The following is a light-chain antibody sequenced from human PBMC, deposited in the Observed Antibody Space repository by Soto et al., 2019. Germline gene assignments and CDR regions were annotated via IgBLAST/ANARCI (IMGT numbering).Light chain of an antibody. CDR1: SSDVGAYNY. Sequence: QSALTQPASVSGSPGQSITISCTGTSSDVGAYNYVSWYQQQSGKAPKLIIHEVSNRPSGVSNRFSGSKSGNTASLTISGLQAEDEADYYCSSYTSRSTLVFGTGTKLTVL. V-gene: IGLV2-14*01. CDR3: SSYTSRSTLV. J-gene: IGLJ1*01. CDR2: EVS.